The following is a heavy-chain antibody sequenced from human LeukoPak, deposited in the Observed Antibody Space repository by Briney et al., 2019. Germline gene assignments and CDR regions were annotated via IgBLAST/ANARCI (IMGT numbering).Heavy chain of an antibody. CDR3: ARCYEPGIAAAGLDY. CDR1: GYSFTSYW. D-gene: IGHD6-13*01. Sequence: GESLKISCKGSGYSFTSYWIGWVRQMPGKGLEWMGIIYPGDSDTRYSPSFQGQVTISADKSISTAYLQWSSLKASDTAMYYCARCYEPGIAAAGLDYWGRGTLVTVSS. V-gene: IGHV5-51*01. CDR2: IYPGDSDT. J-gene: IGHJ4*02.